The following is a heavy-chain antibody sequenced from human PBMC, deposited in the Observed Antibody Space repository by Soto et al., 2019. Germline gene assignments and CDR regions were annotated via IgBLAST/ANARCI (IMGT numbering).Heavy chain of an antibody. CDR1: GFTFSSYS. Sequence: PGGSLRLSCAASGFTFSSYSMNWVRQAPGKGLEWVSSISSSSSYIYYADSVKGRFTISRDNAKNSLYLQMNSLRAEDTAVYYCARDPSSSWYEIDYWGQGTLVTVSS. V-gene: IGHV3-21*01. CDR3: ARDPSSSWYEIDY. D-gene: IGHD6-13*01. CDR2: ISSSSSYI. J-gene: IGHJ4*02.